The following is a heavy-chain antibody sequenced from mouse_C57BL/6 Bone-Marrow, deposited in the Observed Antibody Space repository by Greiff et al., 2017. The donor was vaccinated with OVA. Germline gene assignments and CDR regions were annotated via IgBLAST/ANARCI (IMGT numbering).Heavy chain of an antibody. D-gene: IGHD3-2*02. V-gene: IGHV14-2*01. CDR1: GFNIKDYY. J-gene: IGHJ2*01. Sequence: VHVKQSGAELVKPGASVKLSCTASGFNIKDYYMHWVKQRTEQGLEWIGRIDPEDGETKYAPKFQGKATITADTSSNTAYLQLSSLTSEYTALYYCARRISGPSYYFDYWGQGTTLTVSS. CDR2: IDPEDGET. CDR3: ARRISGPSYYFDY.